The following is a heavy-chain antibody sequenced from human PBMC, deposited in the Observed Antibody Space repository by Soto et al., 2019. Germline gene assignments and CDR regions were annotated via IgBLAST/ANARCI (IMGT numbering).Heavy chain of an antibody. CDR3: ARGELGIGYYYYYGMDV. D-gene: IGHD7-27*01. Sequence: QVQLVQSGAEVKKPGSSVKVSCKASGGTFSSYAISWVRQAPGQGLEWMGGIIPIFGTANYAQKFQGRVTITADKSTSTAYMELSSLRSEDTAVYYCARGELGIGYYYYYGMDVWGQGTTVTVSS. V-gene: IGHV1-69*06. CDR1: GGTFSSYA. J-gene: IGHJ6*02. CDR2: IIPIFGTA.